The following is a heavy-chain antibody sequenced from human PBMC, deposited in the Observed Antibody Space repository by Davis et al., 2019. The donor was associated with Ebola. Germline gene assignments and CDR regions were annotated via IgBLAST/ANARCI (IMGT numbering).Heavy chain of an antibody. D-gene: IGHD2-21*01. Sequence: SQTLSLTCAISGDSVSSDSAAWHWIRQSPSRGLEWLGRTYYRSTWGGDYAASAKSRIIMNADTSKNQFSLQLKSVTPEDTAVYYCARQGGPSYFYYGLDVWGQGTTVTVSS. J-gene: IGHJ6*02. CDR2: TYYRSTWGG. CDR3: ARQGGPSYFYYGLDV. CDR1: GDSVSSDSAA. V-gene: IGHV6-1*01.